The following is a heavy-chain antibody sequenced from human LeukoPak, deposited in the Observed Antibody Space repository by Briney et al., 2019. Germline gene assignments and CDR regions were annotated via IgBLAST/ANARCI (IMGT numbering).Heavy chain of an antibody. CDR3: ARDFRAGGVTSKAFDI. V-gene: IGHV3-30*04. CDR2: ISYDGSNK. J-gene: IGHJ3*02. D-gene: IGHD3-16*01. Sequence: GGSLRLSCAASGFTFSNYAIHWVCQAPGKGLEWVAVISYDGSNKYYADSVKGRFTISRDNSKNTLYLQMNSLSAEDTAVYYCARDFRAGGVTSKAFDIWGQGTMVTVSS. CDR1: GFTFSNYA.